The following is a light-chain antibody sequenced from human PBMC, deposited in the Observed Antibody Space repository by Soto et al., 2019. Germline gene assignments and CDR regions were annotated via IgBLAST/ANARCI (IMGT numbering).Light chain of an antibody. CDR1: QSFSSN. J-gene: IGKJ1*01. CDR3: QQYNNWPPWP. Sequence: EVVMTQSPATLSVSPGERATLSCRASQSFSSNLAWYQQKPGQAPRLLIYGASTRATGIPARFSGSGSGTEFTLTISSLQSEDFAVYYCQQYNNWPPWPFGQGTKVAIK. CDR2: GAS. V-gene: IGKV3-15*01.